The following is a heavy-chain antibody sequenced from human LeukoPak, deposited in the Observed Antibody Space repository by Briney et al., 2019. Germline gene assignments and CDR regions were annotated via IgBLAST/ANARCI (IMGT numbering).Heavy chain of an antibody. Sequence: PSQTLSLTCTVSGGSISSYYWSWIRQPPGKGLEWIAYISDIGSINYNPSLKSRVTISLDTSKNQFSLKLSSVTAADTAVYYCAGHHPRNTVDFWGQGTLVTVSS. D-gene: IGHD2/OR15-2a*01. CDR3: AGHHPRNTVDF. J-gene: IGHJ4*02. CDR2: ISDIGSI. CDR1: GGSISSYY. V-gene: IGHV4-59*08.